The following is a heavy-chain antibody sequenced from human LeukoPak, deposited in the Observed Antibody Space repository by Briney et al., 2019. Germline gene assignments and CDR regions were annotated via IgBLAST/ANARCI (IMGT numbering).Heavy chain of an antibody. Sequence: SETLSLTCAPSGGSITSSNWWSWVRQPPGKGLNWIGEHFHGASTNFNPSHKCPVTISVDKTKTQFSLRLSSVTAADTGVYFCARGEEHGSGTVQLDYWGQETLVSVFS. D-gene: IGHD3-10*01. CDR1: GGSITSSNW. CDR3: ARGEEHGSGTVQLDY. CDR2: HFHGAST. V-gene: IGHV4-4*02. J-gene: IGHJ4*02.